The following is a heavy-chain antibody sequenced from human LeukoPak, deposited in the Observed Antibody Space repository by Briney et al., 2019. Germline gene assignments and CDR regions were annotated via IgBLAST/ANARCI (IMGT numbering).Heavy chain of an antibody. Sequence: ASQSLSLTCAVYDGSFSGYYWSWIRQPPGKGLEWIGEINHSGSTNYNPSLKSRVTISLDTSKSQFSLKVRYVTAADTAVYYCARGLNDSWTGGNYWGQGTLVTVSS. CDR3: ARGLNDSWTGGNY. CDR1: DGSFSGYY. D-gene: IGHD3-3*01. J-gene: IGHJ4*02. CDR2: INHSGST. V-gene: IGHV4-34*01.